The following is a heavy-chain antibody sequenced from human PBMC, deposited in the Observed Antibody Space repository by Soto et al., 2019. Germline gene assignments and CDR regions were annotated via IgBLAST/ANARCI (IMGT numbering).Heavy chain of an antibody. CDR2: IRPDGSST. J-gene: IGHJ4*02. CDR1: GFTFSNFW. CDR3: ARDNNWSYDY. D-gene: IGHD1-1*01. Sequence: VQLMESGGGLVQPGGSLRLSCAASGFTFSNFWMHWVRQAPGKGLEWLSHIRPDGSSTRDADSVQGRFTNSRDNARSTLYLQLKSLRAEDTAVYYCARDNNWSYDYWGQGILVTVSS. V-gene: IGHV3-74*01.